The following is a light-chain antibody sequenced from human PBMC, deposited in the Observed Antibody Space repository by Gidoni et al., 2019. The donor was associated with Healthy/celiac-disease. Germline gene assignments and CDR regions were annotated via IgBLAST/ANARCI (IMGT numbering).Light chain of an antibody. CDR2: YAS. CDR1: QSISSW. CDR3: QQYNSYSGT. J-gene: IGKJ1*01. Sequence: DIQMTQSPSTLSASVGDRVTITCRASQSISSWLAWYQQKPGKAPKLLIYYASSLESGVPSRFSGSGSGTEFTLTISSLQPDDFGTYYCQQYNSYSGTFGQGTKVEIK. V-gene: IGKV1-5*01.